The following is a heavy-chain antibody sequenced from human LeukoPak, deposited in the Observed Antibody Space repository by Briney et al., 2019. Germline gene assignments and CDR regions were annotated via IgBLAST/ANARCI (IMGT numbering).Heavy chain of an antibody. D-gene: IGHD4-17*01. CDR2: INHSGST. CDR1: GGSLRGYY. CDR3: ARGTMTTVTYYFDY. V-gene: IGHV4-34*01. J-gene: IGHJ4*02. Sequence: PSETLSLTCAVHGGSLRGYYWSWIRDPPRKGLWWVWEINHSGSTNYNPSLKSRVTISVDTSKNQFSLKLSSVTAADTAVYYCARGTMTTVTYYFDYWGQGTLVTVSS.